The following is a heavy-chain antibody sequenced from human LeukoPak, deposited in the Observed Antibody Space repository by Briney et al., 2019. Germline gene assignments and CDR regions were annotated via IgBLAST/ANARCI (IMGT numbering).Heavy chain of an antibody. CDR3: ARLVGGSLYFDY. J-gene: IGHJ4*02. D-gene: IGHD1-26*01. V-gene: IGHV3-64*01. Sequence: PGGSLRLSCAASGFTFSSYAMHWVRQAPGKGLEYVSAISSDGGSTYYANYVKGRFTISRDNSKNTLYLQMGSLRAEDMAVYYCARLVGGSLYFDYWGQGTLVTVSS. CDR1: GFTFSSYA. CDR2: ISSDGGST.